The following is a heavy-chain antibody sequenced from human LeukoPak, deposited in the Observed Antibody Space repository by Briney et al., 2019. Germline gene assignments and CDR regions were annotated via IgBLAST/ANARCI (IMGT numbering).Heavy chain of an antibody. CDR1: GGSFSGYY. J-gene: IGHJ4*02. CDR2: INHSGST. CDR3: AREKERYSDY. Sequence: SETLSLTCAVYGGSFSGYYWSWIRQPPGKGLDWIGEINHSGSTNYNPSLKSRVTISVDTSKNQFSLKLSSVTAADTAVYYCAREKERYSDYWGQGTLVTVSS. V-gene: IGHV4-34*01. D-gene: IGHD5-18*01.